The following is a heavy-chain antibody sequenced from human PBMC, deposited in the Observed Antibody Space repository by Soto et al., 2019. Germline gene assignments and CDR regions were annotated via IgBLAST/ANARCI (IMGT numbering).Heavy chain of an antibody. CDR1: GGSFSGYY. D-gene: IGHD6-19*01. CDR3: AVRPIAVAGRYFDY. Sequence: SETLSLTCAVYGGSFSGYYWSWIRQPPGKGLEWIGEINHSGSTNYNPSLMSRVTISGDTPKNKFSLKLSSVTAADTAVYYCAVRPIAVAGRYFDYWGQGTLVTVSS. CDR2: INHSGST. V-gene: IGHV4-34*01. J-gene: IGHJ4*02.